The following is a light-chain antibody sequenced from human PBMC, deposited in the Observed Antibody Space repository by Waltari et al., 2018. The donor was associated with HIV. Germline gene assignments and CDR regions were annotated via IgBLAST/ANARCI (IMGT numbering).Light chain of an antibody. CDR1: ALPKEY. V-gene: IGLV3-10*01. Sequence: PSVSVSPGQTARITCSGDALPKEYAYWYQQKSGQAPVLVIYEDTKRPSGIPERFSGSSSGTMATLTISGAQVEDEADYYCYSTNIRGNHRLFGGGTKLTVL. J-gene: IGLJ2*01. CDR3: YSTNIRGNHRL. CDR2: EDT.